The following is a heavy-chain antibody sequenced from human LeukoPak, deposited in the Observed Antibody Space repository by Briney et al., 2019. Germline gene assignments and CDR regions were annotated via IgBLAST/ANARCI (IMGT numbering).Heavy chain of an antibody. CDR3: ARGGRDGPVDF. V-gene: IGHV4-39*07. CDR2: IYYSGST. Sequence: SETLSLTCTVSGGSIGSSSYYWGWIRQPPGKGLEWIGSIYYSGSTYYNPSLKSRVTISVDTSKNQFSLKLSSVTAADTAYYRCARGGRDGPVDFGGQGTLVTVSS. J-gene: IGHJ4*02. D-gene: IGHD2-8*01. CDR1: GGSIGSSSYY.